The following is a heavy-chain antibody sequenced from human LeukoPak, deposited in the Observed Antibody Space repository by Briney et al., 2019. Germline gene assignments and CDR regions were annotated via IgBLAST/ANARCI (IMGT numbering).Heavy chain of an antibody. CDR3: ARGNTMVRDLDAFDI. V-gene: IGHV4-34*01. Sequence: SETLSLTCAVYSGSFSNYYWSWIRQPPGKGLEWIGSIYYSGSTYYNPSLKSRVTILVDTSKNQFSLKLSSVTAADTAVYYCARGNTMVRDLDAFDIWGQGTMVTVSS. CDR2: IYYSGST. CDR1: SGSFSNYY. D-gene: IGHD3-10*01. J-gene: IGHJ3*02.